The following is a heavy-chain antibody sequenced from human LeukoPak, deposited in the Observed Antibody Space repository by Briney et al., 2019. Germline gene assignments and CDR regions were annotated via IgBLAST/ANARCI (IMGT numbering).Heavy chain of an antibody. Sequence: GSLSLSCAASGFTFSSYAMGWVRQAPGKGLEWVSAISGSGGSTYYADSVKGRFTISRDNSKNTLYLEMNNLRAEDTAVYYCAKERGIVTTPPDAFDIWGQGTMVTVSS. V-gene: IGHV3-23*01. J-gene: IGHJ3*02. D-gene: IGHD5-12*01. CDR2: ISGSGGST. CDR3: AKERGIVTTPPDAFDI. CDR1: GFTFSSYA.